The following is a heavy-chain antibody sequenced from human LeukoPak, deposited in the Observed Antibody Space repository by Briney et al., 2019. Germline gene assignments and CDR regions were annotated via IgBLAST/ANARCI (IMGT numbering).Heavy chain of an antibody. J-gene: IGHJ6*04. CDR2: INHSGST. Sequence: SETLSLTCAVYGGSFSGYYWSWIRQPPGKGLEWIGEINHSGSTNYNPSPKSRVTISVDTSKNQFSLKLSSVTAADTAVYYCARGRTWTYCSGGSCSRYYYYGMDVWGKGTTVTVSS. V-gene: IGHV4-34*01. D-gene: IGHD2-15*01. CDR1: GGSFSGYY. CDR3: ARGRTWTYCSGGSCSRYYYYGMDV.